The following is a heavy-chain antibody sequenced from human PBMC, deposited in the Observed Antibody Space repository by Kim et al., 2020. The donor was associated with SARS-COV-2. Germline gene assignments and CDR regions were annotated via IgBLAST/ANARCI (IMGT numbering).Heavy chain of an antibody. CDR2: T. D-gene: IGHD3-22*01. Sequence: TNSNSSLKSRVTISVDKSKNQFSLKLSSVTAADTAVYYCALHSSGYYSDYWGQGTLVTVSS. CDR3: ALHSSGYYSDY. V-gene: IGHV4-4*02. J-gene: IGHJ4*02.